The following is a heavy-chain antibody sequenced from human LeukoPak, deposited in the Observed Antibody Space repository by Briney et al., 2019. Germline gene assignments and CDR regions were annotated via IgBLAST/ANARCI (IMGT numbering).Heavy chain of an antibody. J-gene: IGHJ6*03. CDR3: ARDDIVVVPAAIYYYMDV. V-gene: IGHV4-38-2*02. Sequence: SETLSLTCTVSGYSISSGYYWGWIRQPPGKGLEWIGSIYHSGSTYYNPSLKSRGTISVDTSKNQFSLKLSSVTAADTAVYYCARDDIVVVPAAIYYYMDVWGKGTTVTVSS. D-gene: IGHD2-2*01. CDR2: IYHSGST. CDR1: GYSISSGYY.